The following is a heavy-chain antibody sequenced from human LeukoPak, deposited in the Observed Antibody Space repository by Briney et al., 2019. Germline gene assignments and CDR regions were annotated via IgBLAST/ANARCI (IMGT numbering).Heavy chain of an antibody. CDR2: ISGSGGTI. D-gene: IGHD1-26*01. CDR3: ARDRPAGSYYSIDY. CDR1: GFTFSSFA. J-gene: IGHJ4*02. Sequence: GGSLRLSCAASGFTFSSFAMSWVRQAPGKGLEWVSVISGSGGTIFYADSVKGRFTISRDNSKNTVFLQMNSLRVEDTAIYYCARDRPAGSYYSIDYWGQGIQATVSS. V-gene: IGHV3-23*01.